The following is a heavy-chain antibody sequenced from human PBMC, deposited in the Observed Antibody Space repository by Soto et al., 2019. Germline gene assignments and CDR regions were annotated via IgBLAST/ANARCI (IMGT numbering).Heavy chain of an antibody. CDR2: FDPEDGET. V-gene: IGHV1-24*01. Sequence: ASVKVSCKASGGTFSSYAISWVRQAPGKGLEWMGGFDPEDGETIYAQKFQGRVTMTEDTSTDTAYMELSSLRSDDTAVYYCARDPVLRYFDWSRLGWFDPWGQGTLVTVSS. CDR1: GGTFSSYA. J-gene: IGHJ5*02. CDR3: ARDPVLRYFDWSRLGWFDP. D-gene: IGHD3-9*01.